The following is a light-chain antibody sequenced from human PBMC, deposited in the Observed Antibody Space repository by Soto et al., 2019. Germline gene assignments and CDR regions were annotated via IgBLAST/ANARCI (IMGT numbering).Light chain of an antibody. Sequence: EIVLTQSPATLSLSPGERATLSCRASQSVSSSFLAWYQQKPGQAHRRLIYGASSRATGIPDRFSGSGSGTDFTLTISRLEPEDFAVYYCQQYDSAPLTFGQGTKVGIK. CDR3: QQYDSAPLT. CDR2: GAS. V-gene: IGKV3-20*01. J-gene: IGKJ2*01. CDR1: QSVSSSF.